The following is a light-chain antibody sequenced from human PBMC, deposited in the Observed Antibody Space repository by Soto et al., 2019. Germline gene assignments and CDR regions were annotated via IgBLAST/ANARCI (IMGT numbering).Light chain of an antibody. CDR2: DVS. V-gene: IGLV2-14*01. J-gene: IGLJ2*01. Sequence: QSALTHPAAVSGSPGQSITISCTGTSSDVGGYNYVSWYQQYPGKAPKLMSYDVSNRPSGVSNRFSGSKSGNTASLTISGLQAEDEADYYCSSYTSSSTPHVVFGGGTKLTVL. CDR3: SSYTSSSTPHVV. CDR1: SSDVGGYNY.